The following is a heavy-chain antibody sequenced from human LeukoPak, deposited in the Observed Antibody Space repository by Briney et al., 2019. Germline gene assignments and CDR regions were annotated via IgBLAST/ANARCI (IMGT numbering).Heavy chain of an antibody. CDR3: ARGPRDGYNFVGY. Sequence: GASVKVSCKASGYTFIGYYIHWVRQAPGQGLEWLGWINPNSGGLNFAQKFQGRFTMTRDTSISTAYMELSRLKSDDTAIYYCARGPRDGYNFVGYWGQGTLVTVSS. CDR2: INPNSGGL. D-gene: IGHD5-24*01. V-gene: IGHV1-2*02. J-gene: IGHJ4*02. CDR1: GYTFIGYY.